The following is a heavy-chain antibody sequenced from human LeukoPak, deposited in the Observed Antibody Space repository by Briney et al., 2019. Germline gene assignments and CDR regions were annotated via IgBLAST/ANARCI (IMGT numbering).Heavy chain of an antibody. CDR3: ARASDYCGGDCYSLPAFDI. CDR2: INPNGGST. J-gene: IGHJ3*02. V-gene: IGHV1-46*01. D-gene: IGHD2-21*01. CDR1: GYTFTNYY. Sequence: ASVKVSCRASGYTFTNYYMHWVRQAPGQGLEWMGIINPNGGSTSYAQKFQGRVTMNRDTPTRTVYMELSSLRSEDTAVYYCARASDYCGGDCYSLPAFDIWGQGTMVTVSS.